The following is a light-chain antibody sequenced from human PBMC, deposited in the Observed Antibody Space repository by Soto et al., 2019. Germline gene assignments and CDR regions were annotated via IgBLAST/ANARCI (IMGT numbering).Light chain of an antibody. J-gene: IGLJ1*01. CDR1: RNDVGNYNL. CDR2: EDS. Sequence: QSAVTQPASVSGSPGQSITVSCTGSRNDVGNYNLVSWYQQSPGKAPNLLIYEDSKRPSGVSNRFSGSKSGDTASLTISGLQTEDEADYYCCSYTGATTAYVFGTGTKVTVL. CDR3: CSYTGATTAYV. V-gene: IGLV2-23*01.